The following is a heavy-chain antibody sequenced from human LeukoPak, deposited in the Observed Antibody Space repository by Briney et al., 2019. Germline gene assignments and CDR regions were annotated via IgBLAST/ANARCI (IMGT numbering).Heavy chain of an antibody. D-gene: IGHD1-26*01. J-gene: IGHJ4*02. CDR1: GFTFSSYW. V-gene: IGHV3-7*01. Sequence: GGSLRLSCAASGFTFSSYWMSWVRQAPGKGLEWVANIKQDGSEKYYVDSVKGRFTISRDNAKNSLYLQMNSLRAEDTAVYYCARDFAYSGSSYFDYWGQGTLVTVSS. CDR2: IKQDGSEK. CDR3: ARDFAYSGSSYFDY.